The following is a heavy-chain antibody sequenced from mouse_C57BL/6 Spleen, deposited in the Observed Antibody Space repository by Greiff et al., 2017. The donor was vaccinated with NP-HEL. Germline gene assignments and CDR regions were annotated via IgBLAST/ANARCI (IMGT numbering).Heavy chain of an antibody. CDR1: GYTFTSYW. Sequence: QVQLQQPGAELVMPGASVKLSCKASGYTFTSYWMHWVKQRPGQGLEWIGEIDPSDSYTNYNQKFKGKSTLTVDKSSSTAYMQLSSLTSEDSAVYYCARGDSEGFDYWGQGTTLTVSS. CDR3: ARGDSEGFDY. CDR2: IDPSDSYT. J-gene: IGHJ2*01. V-gene: IGHV1-69*01.